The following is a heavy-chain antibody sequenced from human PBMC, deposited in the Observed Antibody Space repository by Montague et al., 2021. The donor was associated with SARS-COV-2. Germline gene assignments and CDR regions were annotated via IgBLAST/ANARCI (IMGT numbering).Heavy chain of an antibody. J-gene: IGHJ6*02. D-gene: IGHD3-10*01. CDR2: IYTSGST. Sequence: TLSLTCTVSGGSISSGSSYWSWIRQPAGKGLEWIGRIYTSGSTNYNPSLKSRVTISVDTSKNQLSLKLSSVTAADTAVYFCGRTPGRGGMDVWGQGTTVTVS. CDR1: GGSISSGSSY. CDR3: GRTPGRGGMDV. V-gene: IGHV4-61*02.